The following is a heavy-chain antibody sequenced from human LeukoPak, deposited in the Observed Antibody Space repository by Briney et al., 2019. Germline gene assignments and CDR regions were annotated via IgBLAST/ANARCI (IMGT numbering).Heavy chain of an antibody. CDR2: MNPNSGNA. Sequence: ASVKVSCKASGYTFTSYDINWVRQATGQGLEWMGWMNPNSGNAGYAQKFQGRVTMTRNTSISTAYMELSRLRSDDTAVYYCARDGQLAAYYYYYMDVWGKGTTVTVSS. J-gene: IGHJ6*03. D-gene: IGHD6-6*01. V-gene: IGHV1-8*01. CDR1: GYTFTSYD. CDR3: ARDGQLAAYYYYYMDV.